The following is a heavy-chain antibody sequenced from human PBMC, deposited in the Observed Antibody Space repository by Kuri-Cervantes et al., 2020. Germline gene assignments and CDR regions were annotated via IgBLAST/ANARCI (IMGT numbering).Heavy chain of an antibody. CDR2: MNPNSGNT. Sequence: ASVKVSCKASGYTFTSYDINWVRQATGQGLEWMGWMNPNSGNTGYAQKFQGRVTMTRNTSISTAYMELSSLRSDDTAVYYCARDLNYYGSGSYYDYYYYYGMDVWGQGTTVTVSS. CDR1: GYTFTSYD. CDR3: ARDLNYYGSGSYYDYYYYYGMDV. J-gene: IGHJ6*02. V-gene: IGHV1-8*02. D-gene: IGHD3-10*01.